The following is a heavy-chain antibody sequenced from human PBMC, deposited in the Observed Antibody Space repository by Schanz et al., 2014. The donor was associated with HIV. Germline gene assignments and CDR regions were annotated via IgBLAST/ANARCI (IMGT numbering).Heavy chain of an antibody. CDR1: GFTFSRYW. J-gene: IGHJ6*02. D-gene: IGHD3-16*01. CDR2: IKEDGSEK. CDR3: ARDGGEV. V-gene: IGHV3-7*01. Sequence: EVQLVESGGGVVQPGGSLRLSCAASGFTFSRYWMTWVRQAPGKGLEWVANIKEDGSEKYHADSVKGRFTISRDNAKNSLFLQMESLRAEDTAVYYCARDGGEVWGQGTTVTVSS.